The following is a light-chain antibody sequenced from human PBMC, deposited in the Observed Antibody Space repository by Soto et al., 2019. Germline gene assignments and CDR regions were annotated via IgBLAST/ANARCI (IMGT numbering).Light chain of an antibody. Sequence: EIVLTQSPGTLSLSPGERATLSCRASQSVSSSYLAWYQQKPGQAPRLLISGASSRATGIPDRFSGSGSGTDFTLTISRLEPEDFAVYDGQQYGSSPPYTFGQGTKLEIK. V-gene: IGKV3-20*01. CDR1: QSVSSSY. CDR3: QQYGSSPPYT. CDR2: GAS. J-gene: IGKJ2*01.